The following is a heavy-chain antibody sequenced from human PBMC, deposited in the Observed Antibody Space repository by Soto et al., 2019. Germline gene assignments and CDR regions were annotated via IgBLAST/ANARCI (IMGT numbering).Heavy chain of an antibody. Sequence: QVQLQESGPGLVKPSQTLSLTCTVSGGSISSGDYYWSWIRQPPGKGLEWIGYIYYSGTTYYNPSLKSRVTISVDTSKNQFSLKLSSVTAADTAGYYCASRGTTTYCSGGSCYARGFDYWGQGTLVTVSS. CDR3: ASRGTTTYCSGGSCYARGFDY. CDR1: GGSISSGDYY. V-gene: IGHV4-30-4*01. CDR2: IYYSGTT. J-gene: IGHJ4*02. D-gene: IGHD2-15*01.